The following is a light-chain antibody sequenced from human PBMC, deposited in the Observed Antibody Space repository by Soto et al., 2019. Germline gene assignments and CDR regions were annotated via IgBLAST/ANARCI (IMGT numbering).Light chain of an antibody. Sequence: GDRVTITCRASQSISSWLAWYQQKPGKAPKLLIYDASSLESGVPSRFSGSGSGTEFTLTISSLQPDDFATYYCQQYKSYLWTFGQGTKVEIK. J-gene: IGKJ1*01. CDR2: DAS. CDR3: QQYKSYLWT. CDR1: QSISSW. V-gene: IGKV1-5*01.